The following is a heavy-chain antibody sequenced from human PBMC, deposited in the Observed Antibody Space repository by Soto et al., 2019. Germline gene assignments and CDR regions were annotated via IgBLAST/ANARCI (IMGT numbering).Heavy chain of an antibody. CDR1: GYTFTSYA. D-gene: IGHD1-26*01. CDR2: INAGNGNT. J-gene: IGHJ2*01. V-gene: IGHV1-3*01. CDR3: ARGGSLYWYFDL. Sequence: ASVKVSCKASGYTFTSYAMHWVRQAPGQRLEWMGWINAGNGNTKYSQKFQGRVTITRDTSASTAYMELSSLRSEDTAVYYCARGGSLYWYFDLRGRGTLVTSPQ.